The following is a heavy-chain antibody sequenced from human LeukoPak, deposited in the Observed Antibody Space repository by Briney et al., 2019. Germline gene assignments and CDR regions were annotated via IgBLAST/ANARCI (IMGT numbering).Heavy chain of an antibody. Sequence: SETLSLTCTVSGGSINSYYWSWIRQPPGKGLEWIGYIYYSGSANYNPSLKSRVTMSVDTSKNQFSLKLSSVTAADTAVYYYARGSYYDYVWGSLDAFDIWGQGTMVTVSS. CDR1: GGSINSYY. J-gene: IGHJ3*02. CDR3: ARGSYYDYVWGSLDAFDI. CDR2: IYYSGSA. V-gene: IGHV4-59*12. D-gene: IGHD3-16*01.